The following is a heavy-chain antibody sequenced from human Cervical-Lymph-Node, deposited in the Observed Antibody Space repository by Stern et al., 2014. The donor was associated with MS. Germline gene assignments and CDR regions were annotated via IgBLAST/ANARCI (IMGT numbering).Heavy chain of an antibody. CDR1: GYIFSSTF. Sequence: VQLVESGAEVKNPGASVRVACKASGYIFSSTFIHWVRQAPGHGLAWMGMINPDGGSAGYPQKFQGRFALTSDTSTSTVFMELSSLRSEDTALYYCAITRTIFGAFYWGQGTLVTVSS. CDR2: INPDGGSA. J-gene: IGHJ4*02. D-gene: IGHD3-3*01. CDR3: AITRTIFGAFY. V-gene: IGHV1-46*01.